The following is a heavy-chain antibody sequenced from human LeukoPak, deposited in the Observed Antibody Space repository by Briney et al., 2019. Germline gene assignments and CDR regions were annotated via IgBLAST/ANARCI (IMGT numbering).Heavy chain of an antibody. V-gene: IGHV3-7*03. CDR2: IKQDGSEK. CDR3: ARDQEYSNGWSAFDI. CDR1: GFTFSSYW. J-gene: IGHJ3*02. D-gene: IGHD6-19*01. Sequence: PGGSLRLSCAASGFTFSSYWMSWVRQAPGKGLEWVANIKQDGSEKYYVDSVKGRFTISRDNAKNSLYLQMNSLRAEDTAVYYCARDQEYSNGWSAFDIWGQGTTVTVSS.